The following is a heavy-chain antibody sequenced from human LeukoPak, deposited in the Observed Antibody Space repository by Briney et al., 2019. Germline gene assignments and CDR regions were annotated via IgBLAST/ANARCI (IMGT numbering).Heavy chain of an antibody. D-gene: IGHD3-3*01. CDR1: GFTFSSYW. J-gene: IGHJ4*02. CDR3: ARDSSIFGVF. CDR2: IKHDGSEN. Sequence: GGSLRLSCAASGFTFSSYWLSWVRQAPGKGLEWVANIKHDGSENYYMDSVKGRFTISRDNAKNSLYLQMNSLRAEDTAVYYCARDSSIFGVFWGQGTLVTVSS. V-gene: IGHV3-7*01.